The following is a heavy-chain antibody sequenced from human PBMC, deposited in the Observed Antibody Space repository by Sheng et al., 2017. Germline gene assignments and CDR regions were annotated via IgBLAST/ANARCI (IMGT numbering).Heavy chain of an antibody. CDR1: GFTFDDYA. CDR3: AKDPYPFHSSSWSGYFDY. D-gene: IGHD6-13*01. CDR2: ISWNSGSI. Sequence: EVQLVESGGGLVQPGRSLRLSCAASGFTFDDYAMHWVRQAPGKGLEWVSGISWNSGSIGYADSVKGRFTISRDNAKNSLYLQMNSLRAEDMALYYCAKDPYPFHSSSWSGYFDYWGQGTLVTVSS. J-gene: IGHJ4*02. V-gene: IGHV3-9*03.